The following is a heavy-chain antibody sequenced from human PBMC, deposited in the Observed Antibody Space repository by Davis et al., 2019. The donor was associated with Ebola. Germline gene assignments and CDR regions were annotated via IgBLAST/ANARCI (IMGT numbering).Heavy chain of an antibody. CDR2: IWYDGSNK. Sequence: GESLKISCAASGFTFSSYGMHWVRQAPGKGLEWVAVIWYDGSNKYYADSVKGRFTISRDNSKNTLYLQMNSLRAEDTAVYYCARDGIAARNNYYYYGMDVWGQGTTVTVSS. CDR1: GFTFSSYG. J-gene: IGHJ6*02. CDR3: ARDGIAARNNYYYYGMDV. D-gene: IGHD6-13*01. V-gene: IGHV3-33*01.